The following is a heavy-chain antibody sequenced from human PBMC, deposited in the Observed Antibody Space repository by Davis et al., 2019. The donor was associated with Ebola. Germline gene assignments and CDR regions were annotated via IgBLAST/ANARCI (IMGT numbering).Heavy chain of an antibody. V-gene: IGHV1-18*01. CDR2: ISAYNGNT. CDR1: AYTFTSYG. D-gene: IGHD5-12*01. Sequence: ASAQVSCKASAYTFTSYGISWVRQAPGQGHEWMGWISAYNGNTNYAQNLQGRVTMNTDTSTSTAYMELRSLRSDDTAVYYCAGNIVAAGEDYWGQGTLVTVSS. J-gene: IGHJ4*02. CDR3: AGNIVAAGEDY.